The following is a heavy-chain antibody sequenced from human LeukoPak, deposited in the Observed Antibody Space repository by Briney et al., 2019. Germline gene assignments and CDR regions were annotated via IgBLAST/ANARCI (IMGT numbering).Heavy chain of an antibody. CDR3: ARDLGDFYYISLDFDY. D-gene: IGHD3-10*01. CDR1: GFTFRNYA. V-gene: IGHV3-30*04. CDR2: ISYDGSNK. J-gene: IGHJ4*02. Sequence: GRSLRLSCAASGFTFRNYALHAVRQAPGKGPEKVAVISYDGSNKYYADSVKGRFTISRDNSKNTLYLQMNSLRAEDTAVYYCARDLGDFYYISLDFDYWGQGTLVSVSS.